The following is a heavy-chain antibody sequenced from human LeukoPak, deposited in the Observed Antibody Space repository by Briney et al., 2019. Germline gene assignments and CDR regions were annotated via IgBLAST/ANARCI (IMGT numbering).Heavy chain of an antibody. CDR2: INGGNGNT. CDR1: GYTFTSYA. J-gene: IGHJ5*02. CDR3: ARGLPRLNWFDP. Sequence: GASVKVSCKASGYTFTSYAMHWVRQAPGQRLEWMGWINGGNGNTKYSQKLQGRVTITRDTSASTAYMELRSLRSEDTAVFYCARGLPRLNWFDPWGQGTLVTVSS. D-gene: IGHD6-25*01. V-gene: IGHV1-3*01.